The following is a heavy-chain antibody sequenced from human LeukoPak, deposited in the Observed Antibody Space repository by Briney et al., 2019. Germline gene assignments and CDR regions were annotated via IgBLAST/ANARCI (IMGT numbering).Heavy chain of an antibody. J-gene: IGHJ6*03. CDR1: GFTVSSNY. V-gene: IGHV3-66*01. CDR3: ARGHPKYVYYYYMDV. D-gene: IGHD2/OR15-2a*01. CDR2: IYSGGST. Sequence: GGSLRLSCAASGFTVSSNYMSWVRQAPGKGLEWVSVIYSGGSTYYADSVKGRFTISRDNSKNTLYLQMNSLRAEDTAVYYCARGHPKYVYYYYMDVWGKGTTVTVSS.